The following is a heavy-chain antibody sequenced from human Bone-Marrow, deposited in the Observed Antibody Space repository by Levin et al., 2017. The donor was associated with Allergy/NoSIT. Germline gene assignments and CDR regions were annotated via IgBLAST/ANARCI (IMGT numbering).Heavy chain of an antibody. Sequence: SETLSLTCAVYGGSFSGYYWSWIRQPPGKGLEWIGEINHSGSTNYNPSLKSRVTISVDTSKNQFSLKLSSVTAADTAVYYCARRRLIPIVVVPAANPGDYGMDVWGQGTTVTVSS. J-gene: IGHJ6*02. CDR3: ARRRLIPIVVVPAANPGDYGMDV. V-gene: IGHV4-34*01. CDR1: GGSFSGYY. D-gene: IGHD2-2*01. CDR2: INHSGST.